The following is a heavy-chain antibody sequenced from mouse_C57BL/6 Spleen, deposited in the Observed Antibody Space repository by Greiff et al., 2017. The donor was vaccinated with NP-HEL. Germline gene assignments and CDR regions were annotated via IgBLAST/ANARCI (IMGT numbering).Heavy chain of an antibody. CDR2: IFPGSGST. Sequence: VQLQESGPELVKPGASVKISCKASGYTFTDYYINWVKQRPGQGLEWIGWIFPGSGSTYYNEKFKGKATLTVDKSSSTAYMLLSSLTSEDSAVYFCARLGREEGYAMDYWGQGTSVTVSS. V-gene: IGHV1-75*01. J-gene: IGHJ4*01. CDR1: GYTFTDYY. D-gene: IGHD4-1*01. CDR3: ARLGREEGYAMDY.